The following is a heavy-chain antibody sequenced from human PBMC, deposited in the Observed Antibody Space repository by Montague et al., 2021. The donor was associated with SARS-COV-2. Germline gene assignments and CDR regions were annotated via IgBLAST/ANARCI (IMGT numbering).Heavy chain of an antibody. CDR2: IYYSGST. CDR1: GGSISSYY. CDR3: MRGGWELPGFDY. Sequence: SETLSLTCTVSGGSISSYYWSWIRQPPGKGLEWIGCIYYSGSTYYSPSLKSRVSISVDTSKNQFSLKLTSVTAADAAVYYCMRGGWELPGFDYWGQGTLVTVSS. D-gene: IGHD1-26*01. J-gene: IGHJ4*02. V-gene: IGHV4-59*01.